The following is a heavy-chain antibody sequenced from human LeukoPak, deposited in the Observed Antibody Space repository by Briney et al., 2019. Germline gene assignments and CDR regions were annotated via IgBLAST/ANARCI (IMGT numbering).Heavy chain of an antibody. D-gene: IGHD1-26*01. V-gene: IGHV4-39*07. CDR2: IYYTGGT. CDR1: GGSIPSANYY. J-gene: IGHJ4*02. CDR3: ARVSDGRAFDY. Sequence: SETLSITCTVSGGSIPSANYYWACIRQPPGKGLEWIGSIYYTGGTYYNPSLKSRVTISVDTSKNQFSLNLSSVTAADTAVYSCARVSDGRAFDYWGQGTLVTVSS.